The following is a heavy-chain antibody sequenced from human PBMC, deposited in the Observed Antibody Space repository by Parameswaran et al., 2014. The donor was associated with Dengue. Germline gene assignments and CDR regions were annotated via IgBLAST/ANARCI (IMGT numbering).Heavy chain of an antibody. J-gene: IGHJ6*03. D-gene: IGHD3-10*01. CDR1: GFTFSDYY. V-gene: IGHV3-11*01. CDR3: ARVGLYYGSGNLYYYYYYMDV. CDR2: ISSSGSTI. Sequence: GESLKISCAASGFTFSDYYMSWIRQAPGKGLEWVSYISSSGSTIYYADSVKGRFTISRDNAKNSLYLQMNSLRAEDTAVYYCARVGLYYGSGNLYYYYYYMDVWGKGTTVTVSS.